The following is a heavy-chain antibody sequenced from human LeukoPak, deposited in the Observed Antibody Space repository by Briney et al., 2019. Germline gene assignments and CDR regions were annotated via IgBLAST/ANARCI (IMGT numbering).Heavy chain of an antibody. V-gene: IGHV4-4*07. D-gene: IGHD2-15*01. CDR1: GGSISSYY. CDR3: ARDSCGGDSCYYKYFDY. CDR2: IYTSGST. Sequence: SETLSLTCTVSGGSISSYYWSWIRQPAGQGLEWIGRIYTSGSTNYNPSLKSRVTMSVDTSKNQFSLKLSSVTAADTAVYYCARDSCGGDSCYYKYFDYWGQGTLVTVSS. J-gene: IGHJ4*02.